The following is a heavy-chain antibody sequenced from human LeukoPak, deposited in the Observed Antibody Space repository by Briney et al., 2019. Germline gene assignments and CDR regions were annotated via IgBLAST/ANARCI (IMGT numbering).Heavy chain of an antibody. V-gene: IGHV4-59*01. CDR1: GGSISSYY. CDR2: IYYSGST. D-gene: IGHD6-19*01. J-gene: IGHJ6*03. Sequence: SETLSLTCTVSGGSISSYYWSWIRQPPGKGLEWIGYIYYSGSTNYNPSLKSRVTISVDTSENQFSLKLGSVTAADTAVYYCAREGSYYYYMDVWGKGTTVTVSS. CDR3: AREGSYYYYMDV.